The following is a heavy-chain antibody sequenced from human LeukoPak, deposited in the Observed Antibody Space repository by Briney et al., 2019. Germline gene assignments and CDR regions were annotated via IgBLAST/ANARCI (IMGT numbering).Heavy chain of an antibody. J-gene: IGHJ4*02. CDR2: ISSSSSYI. CDR1: GFTLSSFG. CDR3: VRDYNWGFDY. D-gene: IGHD1-1*01. Sequence: GGSLRLSCAASGFTLSSFGMNWVRQAPGKELEWVSFISSSSSYIYYADSVKGRFTISRDNSKNNAYLQMYSLRVEDTSIYYCVRDYNWGFDYWGQGTVVTVSS. V-gene: IGHV3-21*01.